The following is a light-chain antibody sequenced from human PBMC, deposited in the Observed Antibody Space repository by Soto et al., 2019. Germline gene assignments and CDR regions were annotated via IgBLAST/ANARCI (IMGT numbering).Light chain of an antibody. V-gene: IGKV4-1*01. J-gene: IGKJ1*01. CDR1: QSVLYSSNNKNY. Sequence: DIVMTQSPDSLAVSLGERATINCKSGQSVLYSSNNKNYLAWYQQKPGQPPKLLIYWASTRESGVPDRFSGSGSGTDFTLTISSLQAEDVAVYYCQQYYSTPRTFGQGTKGDIK. CDR2: WAS. CDR3: QQYYSTPRT.